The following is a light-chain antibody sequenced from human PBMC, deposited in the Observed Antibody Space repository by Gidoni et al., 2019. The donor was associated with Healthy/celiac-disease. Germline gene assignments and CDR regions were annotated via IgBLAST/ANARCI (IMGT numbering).Light chain of an antibody. CDR1: QSVSSSY. J-gene: IGKJ5*01. Sequence: EIVLTQSPGTLSLSPGERATLSCRASQSVSSSYLAWYQQKPGQAPRLLIYGASSRATGIPDRFSGSRSGTDFTLTISRLEPQDFAVYYCQQYGSSPITFGHGTRLEIK. V-gene: IGKV3-20*01. CDR3: QQYGSSPIT. CDR2: GAS.